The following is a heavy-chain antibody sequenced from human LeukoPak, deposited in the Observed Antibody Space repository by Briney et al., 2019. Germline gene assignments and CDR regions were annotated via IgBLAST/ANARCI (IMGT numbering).Heavy chain of an antibody. CDR3: ARESLQLRDAFDI. D-gene: IGHD5-18*01. Sequence: GGSLRLSCAASGFTFSSYWMHWVRQAPGKGLVWVSRINSDGSSTSYADSVKGRFTISRDNSKNTLYLQMNSLRAEDTAVYYCARESLQLRDAFDIWGQGTMVTVSS. V-gene: IGHV3-74*01. CDR2: INSDGSST. CDR1: GFTFSSYW. J-gene: IGHJ3*02.